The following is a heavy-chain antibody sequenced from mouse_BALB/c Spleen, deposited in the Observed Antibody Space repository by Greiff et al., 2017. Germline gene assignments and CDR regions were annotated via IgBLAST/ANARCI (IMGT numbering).Heavy chain of an antibody. V-gene: IGHV14-4*02. CDR2: IDPENGDT. CDR1: GFNIKDYY. CDR3: IYGSSSAMDY. D-gene: IGHD1-1*01. J-gene: IGHJ4*01. Sequence: VQLQQSGAELVRSGASVKLSCTASGFNIKDYYMHWVKQRPEQGLEWIGWIDPENGDTEYAPKFQGKATMTADTSSNKAYLQLSSLTSEDTAVYYCIYGSSSAMDYWGQGTSVTVSS.